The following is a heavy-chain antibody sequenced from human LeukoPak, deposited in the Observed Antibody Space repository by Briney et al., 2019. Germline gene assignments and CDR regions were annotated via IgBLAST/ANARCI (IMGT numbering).Heavy chain of an antibody. V-gene: IGHV1-69*05. CDR1: GGTFSSYA. Sequence: SVKVSCKASGGTFSSYAISWVRQAPGQGLEWMGGIIPIFGTANYAQKFQGRVTITTDESTSTAYMELSSLRSEDTAVYYCASPRRSGYYSVGVGYFDYWGQGTLVTVSS. CDR3: ASPRRSGYYSVGVGYFDY. J-gene: IGHJ4*02. D-gene: IGHD3-3*01. CDR2: IIPIFGTA.